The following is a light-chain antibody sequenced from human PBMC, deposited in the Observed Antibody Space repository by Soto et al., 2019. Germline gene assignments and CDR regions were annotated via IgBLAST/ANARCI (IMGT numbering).Light chain of an antibody. CDR3: QQYNNWPPGT. CDR2: GAS. V-gene: IGKV3-15*01. J-gene: IGKJ1*01. CDR1: QSVSSN. Sequence: EIVMTQSPATLSVSPGERVTLFCRASQSVSSNLAWYQQKPGQAPRLLIYGASTRATGIPARFSGGGSGTEFTLTISSLQSEDFAVYYCQQYNNWPPGTFGQGTKVEIK.